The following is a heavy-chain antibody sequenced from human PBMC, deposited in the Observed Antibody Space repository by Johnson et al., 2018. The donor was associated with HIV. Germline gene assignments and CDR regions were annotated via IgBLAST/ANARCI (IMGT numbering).Heavy chain of an antibody. Sequence: VQLVESGGGLVQPGGSLRLSCAASGFTVSSNYMSWVRQAPGKGLEWVSVIYSGGSTYYADSVKGRFTISRDNSKNTLYLQMNSLRAEDTAVYYCAKDERQMGGWSHAVAIWVQGTMVTVSS. V-gene: IGHV3-66*02. J-gene: IGHJ3*02. CDR2: IYSGGST. CDR3: AKDERQMGGWSHAVAI. CDR1: GFTVSSNY. D-gene: IGHD3-16*01.